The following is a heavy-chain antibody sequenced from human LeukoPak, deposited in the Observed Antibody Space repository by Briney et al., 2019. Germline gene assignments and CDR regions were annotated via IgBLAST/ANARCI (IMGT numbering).Heavy chain of an antibody. Sequence: GGSLRLSCAVSGFTVSTYWMSWVRQAPGKGLVWVSRINSDGSSISYADSVKGRFTISRDNAKNTLYLQMNTLRAEDTAIYYCARGSGYGVFDYGGQGTLVTVSS. CDR3: ARGSGYGVFDY. CDR2: INSDGSSI. J-gene: IGHJ4*02. CDR1: GFTVSTYW. V-gene: IGHV3-74*01. D-gene: IGHD6-25*01.